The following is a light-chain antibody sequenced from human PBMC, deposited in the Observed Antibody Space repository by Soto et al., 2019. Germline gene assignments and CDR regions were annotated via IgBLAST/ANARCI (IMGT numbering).Light chain of an antibody. CDR2: EVR. V-gene: IGLV2-14*03. J-gene: IGLJ2*01. CDR1: SGDIGSYDY. CDR3: SSFTSRSTLI. Sequence: QSALTQPASVSGSPGQSITISCTGTSGDIGSYDYVSWYQQPPGKAPKLILYEVRNRPSGIPLRFSASKSGNAASLTISGLQAEDEAHYYCSSFTSRSTLIFGGGTKLTVL.